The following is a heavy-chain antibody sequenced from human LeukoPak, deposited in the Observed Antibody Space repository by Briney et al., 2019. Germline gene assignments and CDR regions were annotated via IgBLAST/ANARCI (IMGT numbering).Heavy chain of an antibody. D-gene: IGHD6-19*01. CDR2: ISGSGGST. J-gene: IGHJ6*02. CDR3: AGYSSGWHHYYYGMDV. CDR1: GFTFSSYA. Sequence: GGSLRLSCAASGFTFSSYAMSWVRQAPGKGLEWVSAISGSGGSTYYADSVKDRFTISRDNSKNTLYLQMNSLRAEDTAVYYCAGYSSGWHHYYYGMDVWGQGTTVTVSS. V-gene: IGHV3-23*01.